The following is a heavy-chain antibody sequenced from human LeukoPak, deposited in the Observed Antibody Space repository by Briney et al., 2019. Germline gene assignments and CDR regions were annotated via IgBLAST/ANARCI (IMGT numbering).Heavy chain of an antibody. CDR1: GFTFRTHG. CDR3: AGRCCISTSCYSFDS. J-gene: IGHJ4*02. D-gene: IGHD2-2*01. CDR2: IWYDGSNK. V-gene: IGHV3-33*01. Sequence: PGRTLRLSCAASGFTFRTHGMHWVREAPGNGLEGVAVIWYDGSNKYYADSVNGRFTISRDNSKNTLYFQMNCLRAEDRAVYYCAGRCCISTSCYSFDSWGKETLVTVSS.